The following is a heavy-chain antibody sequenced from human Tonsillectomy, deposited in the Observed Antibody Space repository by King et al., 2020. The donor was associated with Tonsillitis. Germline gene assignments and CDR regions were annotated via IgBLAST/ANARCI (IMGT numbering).Heavy chain of an antibody. Sequence: VQLQESGPGLVKPSETPSLTCTVSGYSISSGYYWGWIRQPPGKGLEWIGTIYHSGSTSHNPSLKSRVTISLDTSKNQLSLKLNSVTAADTAVYYCARDIIVVVIAAHAFDIWGQGTMVTVSS. V-gene: IGHV4-38-2*02. J-gene: IGHJ3*02. CDR1: GYSISSGYY. D-gene: IGHD2-15*01. CDR3: ARDIIVVVIAAHAFDI. CDR2: IYHSGST.